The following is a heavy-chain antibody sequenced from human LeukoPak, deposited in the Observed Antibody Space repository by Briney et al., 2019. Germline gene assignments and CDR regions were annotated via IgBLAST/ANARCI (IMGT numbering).Heavy chain of an antibody. Sequence: GGSLRLSCAASGFTFSSYGMHWVRQAPGKGLEWVAVISYDGSNKYYADSVKGRITISRDNSKNTLYLQMNSLRAEDTAVYYCAKPHRSGWYSYFDYWGQGTLVTVSS. J-gene: IGHJ4*02. D-gene: IGHD6-19*01. CDR3: AKPHRSGWYSYFDY. CDR1: GFTFSSYG. CDR2: ISYDGSNK. V-gene: IGHV3-30*18.